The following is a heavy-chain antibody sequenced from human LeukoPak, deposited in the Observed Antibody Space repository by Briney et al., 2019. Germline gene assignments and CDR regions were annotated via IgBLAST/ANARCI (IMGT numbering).Heavy chain of an antibody. CDR3: ARLYGSGPRGAFDI. CDR2: IYDIGTT. J-gene: IGHJ3*02. CDR1: AGSLGREY. V-gene: IGHV4-59*08. Sequence: PSETLSLTCTVSAGSLGREYWTWIRQPPGKGLEWIGYIYDIGTTNYNPSLKSRVTIFVDTSRNQFSLNLTSVTAADTAVYYCARLYGSGPRGAFDIWGQGTLVTVSS. D-gene: IGHD3-10*01.